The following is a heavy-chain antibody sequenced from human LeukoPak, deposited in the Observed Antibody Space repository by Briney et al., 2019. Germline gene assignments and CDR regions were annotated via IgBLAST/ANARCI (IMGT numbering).Heavy chain of an antibody. CDR3: ARERATLDYYYYMDV. D-gene: IGHD5-12*01. J-gene: IGHJ6*03. CDR2: ISSSSSYI. CDR1: GFTFSSYS. V-gene: IGHV3-21*04. Sequence: GGSLRLSCSATGFTFSSYSMNWVRQAPGKGLEWVSSISSSSSYIYYADSVKGRFTISRDNAKNSLYLQMNSLRAEDTALYYCARERATLDYYYYMDVWGKGTTVTVSS.